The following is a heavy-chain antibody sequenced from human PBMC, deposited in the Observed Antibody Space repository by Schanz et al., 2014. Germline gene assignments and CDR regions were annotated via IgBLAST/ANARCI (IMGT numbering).Heavy chain of an antibody. D-gene: IGHD2-2*01. CDR1: GYTFTSYG. CDR3: ARGGFFDSTSFDS. J-gene: IGHJ4*02. CDR2: INPSSGTT. V-gene: IGHV1-46*03. Sequence: QGQLVQSGAEVKKPGASVKVSCKASGYTFTSYGITWARQAPGQGLEWMGLINPSSGTTRIAQNFQGRLTVTRDTSTSTVNMELSSLRSEDTAVYYCARGGFFDSTSFDSWGQGTLVTVSS.